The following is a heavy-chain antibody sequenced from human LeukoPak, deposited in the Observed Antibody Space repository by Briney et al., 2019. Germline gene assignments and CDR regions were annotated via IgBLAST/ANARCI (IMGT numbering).Heavy chain of an antibody. Sequence: PGGSLRLSCAASGFSFDDYAMHWVRQAPGKGLEWVSLISGDGITYYADSAKGRFTISRDNSKNSLYLQMHSLRREDTALYYCVKELTAATIPTFFDYWGQGTLVTVSA. CDR2: ISGDGIT. D-gene: IGHD5-12*01. CDR3: VKELTAATIPTFFDY. CDR1: GFSFDDYA. V-gene: IGHV3-43*02. J-gene: IGHJ4*02.